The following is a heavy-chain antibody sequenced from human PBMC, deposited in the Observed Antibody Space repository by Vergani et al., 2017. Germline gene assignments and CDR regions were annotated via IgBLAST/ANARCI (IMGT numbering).Heavy chain of an antibody. V-gene: IGHV4-61*02. CDR2: IYTSGST. D-gene: IGHD2-21*02. Sequence: QVQLQESGPGLVKPSQTLSLTCTVSGGSISSGSYYWSWIRQPAGKGLEWIGRIYTSGSTNYNPSLKSRVTISVDSSKNQFSLKLSSVTAADTAVYYCARELEHIVVVTATPPNWFDPWGQGTLVTVSS. J-gene: IGHJ5*02. CDR3: ARELEHIVVVTATPPNWFDP. CDR1: GGSISSGSYY.